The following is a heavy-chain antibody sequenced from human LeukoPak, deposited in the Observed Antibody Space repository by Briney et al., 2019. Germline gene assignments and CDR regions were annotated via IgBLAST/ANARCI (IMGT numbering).Heavy chain of an antibody. D-gene: IGHD1-26*01. CDR1: GYTFTGNY. V-gene: IGHV1-2*02. J-gene: IGHJ4*02. CDR2: INPNSGGT. CDR3: ARDRTVGASTVGY. Sequence: ASVKVSCKASGYTFTGNYIHWVRQAPGQGLEWMGWINPNSGGTDYVQKFQGRVTMTRDTSISTAYMELTRLRSDDTAVYYCARDRTVGASTVGYWGQGTLVTVSS.